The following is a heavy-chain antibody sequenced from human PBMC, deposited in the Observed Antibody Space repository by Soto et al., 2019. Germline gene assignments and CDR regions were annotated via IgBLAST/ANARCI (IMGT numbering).Heavy chain of an antibody. D-gene: IGHD4-17*01. CDR1: GFTFSGSA. CDR3: TRGYGDYVRDY. V-gene: IGHV3-73*01. J-gene: IGHJ4*02. CDR2: IRSKSNSYAT. Sequence: EVQLVESGGGLVQPGGSLKLSCAVSGFTFSGSAMHWVRPASGKGLEWVGRIRSKSNSYATAYAASVKGRFTISRDDSKNTAYLQMNSLKPEDTAVYYCTRGYGDYVRDYWGQGTLVTVSS.